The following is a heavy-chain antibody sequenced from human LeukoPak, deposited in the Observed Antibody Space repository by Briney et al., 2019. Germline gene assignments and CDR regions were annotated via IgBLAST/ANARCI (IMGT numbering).Heavy chain of an antibody. CDR3: AKRGIAAAGTPNWFDP. CDR2: ISGGGGST. V-gene: IGHV3-23*01. D-gene: IGHD6-13*01. CDR1: GFTLSSYA. J-gene: IGHJ5*02. Sequence: GGSLRLSCAASGFTLSSYAMSWVRQAPGKGLEWVSAISGGGGSTYYADSVKGRFTISRDNSKNTLYLQMNSLRAEDTAVYYCAKRGIAAAGTPNWFDPWGQGTLVTVSS.